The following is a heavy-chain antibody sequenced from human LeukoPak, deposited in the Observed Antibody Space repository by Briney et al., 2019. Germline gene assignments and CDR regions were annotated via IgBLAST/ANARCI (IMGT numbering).Heavy chain of an antibody. V-gene: IGHV3-48*03. Sequence: GGSLRLSCAASGFTFSSYEMNWVRQAPGKGLEWVSYISSSGSTIYYADSVKGRFTISRDNAKNSLYLQMNSLRAEDTAVYYCARDFKEDLLLWFGESYPDYWGQGTLVTASS. CDR1: GFTFSSYE. CDR2: ISSSGSTI. CDR3: ARDFKEDLLLWFGESYPDY. J-gene: IGHJ4*02. D-gene: IGHD3-10*01.